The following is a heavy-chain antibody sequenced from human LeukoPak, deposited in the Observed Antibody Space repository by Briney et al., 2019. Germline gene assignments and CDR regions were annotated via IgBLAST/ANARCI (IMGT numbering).Heavy chain of an antibody. CDR2: INHSGST. CDR3: ARAPTVTTYGWFDP. Sequence: SETLSLTCAVYGGSFSGYYWSWIRQPPGKGLEWIGEINHSGSTNYNPSLKSRVTISVDTSKNQFSLKLSSVTAADTAVYYSARAPTVTTYGWFDPWGQGTLVTVSS. D-gene: IGHD4-17*01. V-gene: IGHV4-34*01. CDR1: GGSFSGYY. J-gene: IGHJ5*02.